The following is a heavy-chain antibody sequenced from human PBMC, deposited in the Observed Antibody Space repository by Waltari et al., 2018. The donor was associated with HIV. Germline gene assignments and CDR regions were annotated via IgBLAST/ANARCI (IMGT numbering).Heavy chain of an antibody. V-gene: IGHV1-8*01. Sequence: QVHLVQSAAAVRRPGASVKISCKTSGYTFNNYEINWVRQAPGQGLEWMAWLHPKSGDTAYAGQLQDIRDRVIMTSDSSTNTAQLELIRLRSEDTAVYSCARGREIGGSSVGHYWFDPWGQGNLVSGS. CDR3: ARGREIGGSSVGHYWFDP. D-gene: IGHD3-16*01. CDR2: LHPKSGDT. CDR1: GYTFNNYE. J-gene: IGHJ5*02.